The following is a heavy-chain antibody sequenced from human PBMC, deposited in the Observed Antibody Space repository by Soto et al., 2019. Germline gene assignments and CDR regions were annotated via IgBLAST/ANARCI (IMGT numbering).Heavy chain of an antibody. V-gene: IGHV4-34*01. J-gene: IGHJ4*02. CDR3: ASSLPYYDILTGYPHPD. CDR2: INHSGST. CDR1: GGSFSGYY. D-gene: IGHD3-9*01. Sequence: SETLSLTRAVYGGSFSGYYWSWIRPPPGKGLEWIGEINHSGSTNYNPSLKSRVTISVDTSKNQFSLKLSSVTAADTAVYYCASSLPYYDILTGYPHPDWGQGTLVTVSS.